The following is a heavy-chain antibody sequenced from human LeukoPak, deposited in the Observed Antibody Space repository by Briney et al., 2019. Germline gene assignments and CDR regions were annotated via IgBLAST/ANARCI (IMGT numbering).Heavy chain of an antibody. CDR3: ANRFSYGPNEYFDY. J-gene: IGHJ4*02. D-gene: IGHD5-18*01. Sequence: GGSLRLSGAASGFTFSSYGMHWVRQAPGKGLEWVAVIWYDGSNKYYADSVKGRFTISRDNSKNTLYLQMNSLRAEDTAVYYCANRFSYGPNEYFDYWGQGTLVTVSS. V-gene: IGHV3-33*06. CDR2: IWYDGSNK. CDR1: GFTFSSYG.